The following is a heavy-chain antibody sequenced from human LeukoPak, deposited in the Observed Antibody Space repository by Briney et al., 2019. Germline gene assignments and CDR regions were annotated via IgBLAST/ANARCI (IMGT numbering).Heavy chain of an antibody. CDR1: GGSISSSSYY. CDR3: AAQSPAKGYYYYMDV. CDR2: IYYSGSA. Sequence: SETLSLTCTVSGGSISSSSYYWGWIRQPPGKGLEWIGSIYYSGSAYYNPSLKSRVTISVDTSKNQFSLKLSSVTAADTAVYYCAAQSPAKGYYYYMDVWGKGTTVTVSS. V-gene: IGHV4-39*01. J-gene: IGHJ6*03.